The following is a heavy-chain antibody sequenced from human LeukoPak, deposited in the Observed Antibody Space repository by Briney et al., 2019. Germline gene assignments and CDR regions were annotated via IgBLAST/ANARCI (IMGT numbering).Heavy chain of an antibody. V-gene: IGHV4-59*07. CDR1: GGSIGSYH. CDR2: VVNNWGN. J-gene: IGHJ4*02. D-gene: IGHD5-12*01. CDR3: VASYGGYVLDY. Sequence: SDTLSLTCSVSGGSIGSYHGNWIPEPSGHGLEWFGIVVNNWGNKHNPSLKSRVAISVDTSKNQFALKLSSVTAADTAVYYCVASYGGYVLDYWGQGALVIVSS.